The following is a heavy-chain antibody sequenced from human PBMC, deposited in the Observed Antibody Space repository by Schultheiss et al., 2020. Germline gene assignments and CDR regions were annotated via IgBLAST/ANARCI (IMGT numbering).Heavy chain of an antibody. CDR2: ISWNSGSI. V-gene: IGHV3-9*01. D-gene: IGHD6-19*01. CDR3: ARDEPIAVAGLG. Sequence: GGSLRLSCAASGFTFDDYAMHWVRQAPGKGLEWVSGISWNSGSIGYADSVKGRFTISRHNSKNTLYLQMNSLRAEDTAVYYCARDEPIAVAGLGWGQGTLVTVPS. CDR1: GFTFDDYA. J-gene: IGHJ4*02.